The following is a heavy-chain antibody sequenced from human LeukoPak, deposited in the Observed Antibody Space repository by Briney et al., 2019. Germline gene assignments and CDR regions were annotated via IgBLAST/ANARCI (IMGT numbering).Heavy chain of an antibody. CDR2: ISADSGKT. D-gene: IGHD2-15*01. Sequence: ASVKVSCKASGYTFTSYGISWGRQAPGQGLEWMGWISADSGKTDYAQKFQGRVTMTTDTYTSTAYMELMSLRSDDTAMYYCDGQKCSGGSCDREIWGQGTLVTVSS. CDR1: GYTFTSYG. J-gene: IGHJ4*02. V-gene: IGHV1-18*01. CDR3: DGQKCSGGSCDREI.